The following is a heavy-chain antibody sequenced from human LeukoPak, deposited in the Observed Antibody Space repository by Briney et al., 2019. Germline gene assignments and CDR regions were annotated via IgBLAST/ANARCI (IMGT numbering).Heavy chain of an antibody. J-gene: IGHJ3*02. CDR3: ARENNNHSKNRNQNDAFDI. D-gene: IGHD1-14*01. CDR1: GYTFTGYY. V-gene: IGHV1-2*02. CDR2: INPNSGGT. Sequence: GASVKVSCKASGYTFTGYYMHWVRQAPGQGLEWMGWINPNSGGTNYAQKFQGRVTMTRDTSISTAYMELSRLRSDDTAVYYCARENNNHSKNRNQNDAFDIWGQGTMVTVSS.